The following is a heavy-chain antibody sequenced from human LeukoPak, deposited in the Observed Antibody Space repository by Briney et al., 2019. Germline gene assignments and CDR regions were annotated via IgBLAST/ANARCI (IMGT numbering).Heavy chain of an antibody. CDR2: ISWDGGST. J-gene: IGHJ4*02. V-gene: IGHV3-43*01. CDR1: GFTFDDYT. D-gene: IGHD5-18*01. Sequence: GGSLRLSCAASGFTFDDYTMHWVRQAPGKGLEWVSLISWDGGSTYYADSVKGRFTISRDNAENSLYLQMNSLRVEDTAFYYCARDLAYSRLDYWGQGMLVTVSS. CDR3: ARDLAYSRLDY.